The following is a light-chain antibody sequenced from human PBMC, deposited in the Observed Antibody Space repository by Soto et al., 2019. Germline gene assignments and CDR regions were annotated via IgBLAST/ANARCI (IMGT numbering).Light chain of an antibody. CDR1: QSISSY. CDR3: QQSYSTPLT. CDR2: AAS. V-gene: IGKV1-39*01. Sequence: DIQMTHSPSSLSASVGDRVTLTCRASQSISSYLNWYQQKPGKAPELLIYAASTLQSGVPSRFSGSGSGTDFILTISSLHPEDFATYYCQQSYSTPLTFGGGTKVDI. J-gene: IGKJ4*01.